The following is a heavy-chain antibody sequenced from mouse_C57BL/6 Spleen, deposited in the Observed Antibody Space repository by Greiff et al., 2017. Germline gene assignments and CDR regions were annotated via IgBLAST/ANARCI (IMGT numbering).Heavy chain of an antibody. CDR3: ARGGLPTSWFAY. CDR1: GYTFTSYW. Sequence: QVQLKQSGAELVKPGASVKISCKASGYTFTSYWMDWVKQRPGQGLEWIGNIYPSDSETHYNQKFKDKATLTVDKSSSTAYMQLSSLTSEDSAVYYCARGGLPTSWFAYWGQGTLVTVSA. CDR2: IYPSDSET. J-gene: IGHJ3*01. V-gene: IGHV1-61*01. D-gene: IGHD2-4*01.